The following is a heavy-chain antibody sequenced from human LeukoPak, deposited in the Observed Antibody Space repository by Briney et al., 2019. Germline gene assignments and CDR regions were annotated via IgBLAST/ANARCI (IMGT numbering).Heavy chain of an antibody. V-gene: IGHV4-39*01. D-gene: IGHD2-21*02. CDR2: IYYSGST. Sequence: SETLSLTCTVSGGSITSSSYYWGWLRQPPGKGLEWIGSIYYSGSTYYNPSLKSRVTISVDTSKNQFSLKLSSVTAADTAVHYCARGHCFGGDCYFDYWGPGTLVTVSS. J-gene: IGHJ4*02. CDR1: GGSITSSSYY. CDR3: ARGHCFGGDCYFDY.